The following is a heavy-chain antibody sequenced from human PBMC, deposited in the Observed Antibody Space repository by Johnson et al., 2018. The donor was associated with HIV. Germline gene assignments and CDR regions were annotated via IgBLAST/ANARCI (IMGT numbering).Heavy chain of an antibody. J-gene: IGHJ3*01. CDR3: TTTSSSGYTNSYAFDV. CDR1: GFTFSNAW. V-gene: IGHV3-15*01. D-gene: IGHD6-6*01. Sequence: VQLVESGGGFIKPGGSLRLSCAASGFTFSNAWMSWVRQAPGKGLEWVGRIKSKTDGGTTDYAAPVKDRFTISRDDSKNTLYLQMNSLKTEDTAVYYCTTTSSSGYTNSYAFDVWGQGTMVTVSS. CDR2: IKSKTDGGTT.